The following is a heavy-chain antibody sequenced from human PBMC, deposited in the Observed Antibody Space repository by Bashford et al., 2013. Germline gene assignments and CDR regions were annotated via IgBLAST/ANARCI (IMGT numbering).Heavy chain of an antibody. CDR3: ARLEAYTTSWSSYFDY. CDR1: GYSFTNFG. Sequence: VASVKVSCQASGYSFTNFGITWVRQAPGQGLEWMGWISGYNLNTNYAQKFQGRVTMTTVVSTGTAYMELRSLRSDDTAIYYCARLEAYTTSWSSYFDYWGQGTLVTVSS. D-gene: IGHD6-19*01. J-gene: IGHJ4*02. CDR2: ISGYNLNT. V-gene: IGHV1-18*01.